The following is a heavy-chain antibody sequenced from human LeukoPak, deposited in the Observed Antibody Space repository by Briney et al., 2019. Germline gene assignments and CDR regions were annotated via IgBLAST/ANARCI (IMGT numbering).Heavy chain of an antibody. J-gene: IGHJ4*02. D-gene: IGHD3-16*01. Sequence: PGGSLRLSCAASGFGFNFRTYNMNWVRQAPGKGLEWLSFLSSGSDVIYYAASVEGRFTISRDNARNSLYLQMNSLRVEDTAVYYCARENAVGAADYWGQGTLVTVSS. CDR1: GFGFNFRTYN. CDR3: ARENAVGAADY. V-gene: IGHV3-48*01. CDR2: LSSGSDVI.